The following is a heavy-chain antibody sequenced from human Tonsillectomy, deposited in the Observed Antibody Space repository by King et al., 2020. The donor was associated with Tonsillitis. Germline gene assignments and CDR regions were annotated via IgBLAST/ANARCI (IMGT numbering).Heavy chain of an antibody. V-gene: IGHV3-20*04. CDR3: ARDSFKGTTGFDY. J-gene: IGHJ4*02. CDR2: INWIGGST. Sequence: VQLVESGGGVVRPGGSLRLSCAASGFTFDDYGMSWVRQAPGEGLELVSGINWIGGSTGYADSVKGRFTISRDNAKNSLYLQMNSLRTEDTALYYCARDSFKGTTGFDYWGQGTLVTVSS. CDR1: GFTFDDYG. D-gene: IGHD4-17*01.